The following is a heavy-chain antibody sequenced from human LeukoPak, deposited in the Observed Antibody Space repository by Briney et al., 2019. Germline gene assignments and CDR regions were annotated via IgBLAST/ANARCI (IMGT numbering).Heavy chain of an antibody. CDR2: IWYDGSNR. D-gene: IGHD3-3*01. Sequence: QPGRSLRLSCGASGFTFSSYGMHWVRQAPGKGLEWVAVIWYDGSNRYYADSVKGRFTISRDNSKNPLYLQMNSLRAEDTVVYYCARDWVRGTSYFWSAYYTPFDYWGQGTLVTVSS. CDR3: ARDWVRGTSYFWSAYYTPFDY. J-gene: IGHJ4*02. CDR1: GFTFSSYG. V-gene: IGHV3-33*01.